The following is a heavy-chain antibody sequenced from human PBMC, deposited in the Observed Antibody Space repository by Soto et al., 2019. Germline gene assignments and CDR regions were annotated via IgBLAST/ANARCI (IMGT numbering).Heavy chain of an antibody. CDR3: TRAYGAETFDF. V-gene: IGHV1-8*02. CDR2: MNPNSGNT. J-gene: IGHJ5*01. Sequence: GASVKVSCKASGYTFNNYDIHWVRQAPGHGLEWMGWMNPNSGNTGHAQNFRGRVTMTQNTAIGTAYMELSSLRSDDTATYYCTRAYGAETFDFWGQGTRVTVS. D-gene: IGHD3-10*01. CDR1: GYTFNNYD.